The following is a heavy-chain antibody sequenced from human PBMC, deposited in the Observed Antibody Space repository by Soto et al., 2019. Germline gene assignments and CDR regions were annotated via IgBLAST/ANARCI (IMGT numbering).Heavy chain of an antibody. J-gene: IGHJ4*02. CDR3: ARDGRRDGYNSLFDY. CDR1: GFTFSSYG. V-gene: IGHV3-33*01. D-gene: IGHD1-1*01. Sequence: GGSLRLSCAASGFTFSSYGMHWVRQAPGKGLEWVAVIWYDGSNKYYADSVKGRFTISRDNSKNTLYLQMNSLRAEDTAVYYCARDGRRDGYNSLFDYWGQGTLVTVSS. CDR2: IWYDGSNK.